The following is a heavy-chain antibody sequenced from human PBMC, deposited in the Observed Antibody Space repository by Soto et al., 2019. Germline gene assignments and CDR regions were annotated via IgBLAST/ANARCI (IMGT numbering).Heavy chain of an antibody. CDR1: GFTFSASP. D-gene: IGHD3-22*01. Sequence: GGSLRLSCAASGFTFSASPMTWVRQAPGKGLEGVSHISDSGGNTNSADSVKGRFAISRDNSKNMLYLQMNSLRAEDTAIYYWAKGVTNYDDRSGRPYYFDSWGQGAMLTVSS. CDR2: ISDSGGNT. CDR3: AKGVTNYDDRSGRPYYFDS. V-gene: IGHV3-23*01. J-gene: IGHJ4*02.